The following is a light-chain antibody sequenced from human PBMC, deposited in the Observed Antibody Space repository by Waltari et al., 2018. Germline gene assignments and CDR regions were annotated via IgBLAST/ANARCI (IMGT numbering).Light chain of an antibody. CDR1: QSVRSN. CDR2: GAS. J-gene: IGKJ1*01. V-gene: IGKV3-15*01. Sequence: EIVMTQSPATLSVSPGERATLSCRASQSVRSNLAWYQQKPGQAPRLLIYGASTRATGIPARFSGSGSGTEFTLTISSLQSEDFAVYYCQQYNNWPVTFGQGTKVEIK. CDR3: QQYNNWPVT.